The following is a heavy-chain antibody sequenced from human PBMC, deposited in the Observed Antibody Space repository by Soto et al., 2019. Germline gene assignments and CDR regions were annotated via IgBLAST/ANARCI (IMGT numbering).Heavy chain of an antibody. CDR3: ARPEYSSSSYGMDV. Sequence: EVQLVESGGGLVQPGGSLRLSCAASGFTFSSDSMNWVRQAPGKGLEWVSYISSSSSTIYYADSVKGRFTISRDNAKNSLYLQMNSLRDEDTAVHYCARPEYSSSSYGMDVWGQGTTVTVSS. J-gene: IGHJ6*02. CDR2: ISSSSSTI. CDR1: GFTFSSDS. D-gene: IGHD6-6*01. V-gene: IGHV3-48*02.